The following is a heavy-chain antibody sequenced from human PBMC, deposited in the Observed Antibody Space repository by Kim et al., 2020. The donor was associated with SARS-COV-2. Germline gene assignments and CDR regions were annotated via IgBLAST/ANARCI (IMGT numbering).Heavy chain of an antibody. D-gene: IGHD3-16*01. J-gene: IGHJ4*02. V-gene: IGHV3-23*01. CDR2: T. Sequence: TYDADSVKGRFANSRDNSKNTLSLQMNNLRVEDTAVYYCAKVPAVYYFDYWGQGTQVTVSS. CDR3: AKVPAVYYFDY.